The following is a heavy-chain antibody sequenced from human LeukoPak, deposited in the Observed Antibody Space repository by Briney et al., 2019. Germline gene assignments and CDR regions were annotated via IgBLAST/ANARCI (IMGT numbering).Heavy chain of an antibody. Sequence: GGSLRLSCAASGFTFSSYAMSWVRQAPGKGLEWVSAISGSGGSTYYADSVKGRFTISRDNSKNTLYLQMNSLRAEDTAVYYCAKWKYCSSTSCSTGRYAFDIWGQGTIVTVSS. D-gene: IGHD2-2*02. CDR1: GFTFSSYA. J-gene: IGHJ3*02. V-gene: IGHV3-23*01. CDR3: AKWKYCSSTSCSTGRYAFDI. CDR2: ISGSGGST.